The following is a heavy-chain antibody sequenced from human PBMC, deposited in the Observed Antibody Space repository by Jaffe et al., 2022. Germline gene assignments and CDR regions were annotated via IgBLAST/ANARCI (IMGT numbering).Heavy chain of an antibody. J-gene: IGHJ4*02. CDR1: GGTFSSYA. V-gene: IGHV1-69*01. CDR2: IIPIFGTA. D-gene: IGHD2-8*02. Sequence: QVQLVQSGAEVKKPGSSVKVSCKASGGTFSSYAISWVRQAPGQGLEWMGGIIPIFGTANYAQKFQGRVTITADESTSTAYMELSSLRSEDTAVYYCARGGVDIVLVVYAPDFGYFDYWGQGTLVTVSS. CDR3: ARGGVDIVLVVYAPDFGYFDY.